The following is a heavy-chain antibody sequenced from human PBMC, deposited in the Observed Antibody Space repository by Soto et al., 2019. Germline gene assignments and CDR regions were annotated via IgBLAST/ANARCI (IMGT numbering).Heavy chain of an antibody. CDR3: ARSPSGYPRGERFDY. CDR1: GGSISSYY. V-gene: IGHV4-59*01. D-gene: IGHD3-22*01. CDR2: IYYSGST. J-gene: IGHJ4*02. Sequence: LSLTCTVSGGSISSYYWSWIRQPPGKGLEWIGYIYYSGSTNYNPSLKSRVTISVDTSKNQFSLKLSSVTAADTAVYYCARSPSGYPRGERFDYWGQGTLVTVSS.